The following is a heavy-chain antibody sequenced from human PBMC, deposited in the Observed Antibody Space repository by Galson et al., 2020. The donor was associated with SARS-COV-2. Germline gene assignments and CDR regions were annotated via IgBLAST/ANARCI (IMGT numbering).Heavy chain of an antibody. V-gene: IGHV1-69*13. J-gene: IGHJ5*02. CDR2: IIPIFGTA. CDR1: GGTFSSYA. D-gene: IGHD3-22*01. CDR3: ARDRLGYYYDSSGQNWFDP. Sequence: SVKVSCKASGGTFSSYAISWVRQAPGQGLEWMGGIIPIFGTANYAQKFQGRVTITADESTSTAYMELSSLRSEDTAVYYCARDRLGYYYDSSGQNWFDPWGQGTLVTVSS.